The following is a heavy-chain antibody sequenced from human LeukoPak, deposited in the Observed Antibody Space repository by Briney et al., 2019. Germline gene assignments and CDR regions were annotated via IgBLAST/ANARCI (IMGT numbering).Heavy chain of an antibody. D-gene: IGHD2-21*02. CDR3: ARGGEPEAYCGGDRYSFDY. V-gene: IGHV4-34*01. CDR1: DGSFVTYY. J-gene: IGHJ4*02. CDR2: VDDSGRA. Sequence: SETLSLTCAVYDGSFVTYYWSWIRQSPGKGLEWIGEVDDSGRANYNPSLEGRVTISVDKSKNQFSLKLSSVTAADTAVYYCARGGEPEAYCGGDRYSFDYWGQGTLVTVSS.